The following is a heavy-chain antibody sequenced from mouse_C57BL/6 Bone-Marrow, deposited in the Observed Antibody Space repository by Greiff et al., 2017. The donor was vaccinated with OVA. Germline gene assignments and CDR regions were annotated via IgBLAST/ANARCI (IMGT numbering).Heavy chain of an antibody. CDR2: IHPSDSDT. CDR3: AIYPRYYYGSSFLDY. D-gene: IGHD1-1*01. V-gene: IGHV1-74*01. J-gene: IGHJ2*01. CDR1: GYTFTSYW. Sequence: VQLQQPGAELVKPGASVKVSCKASGYTFTSYWMHWVKQRPGQGLEWIGRIHPSDSDTNYNQKFKGKATLTVDKSSSTAYMQLSSLTAEDSAVYYCAIYPRYYYGSSFLDYWGQGTTLTVSS.